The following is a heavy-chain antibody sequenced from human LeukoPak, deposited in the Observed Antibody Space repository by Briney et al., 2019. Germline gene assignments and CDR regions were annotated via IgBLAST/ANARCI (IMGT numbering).Heavy chain of an antibody. V-gene: IGHV1-2*02. CDR1: GYTFTGYY. D-gene: IGHD3-22*01. Sequence: ASVKVSCKASGYTFTGYYMHWVRQAPGQGLEWMGWINPNSGGTNYAQKFQGRVTMTRDTSISTACMELSRLRSDDTAVYYCARGDSSGYYYVWFDYWGQGTLVTVSS. CDR3: ARGDSSGYYYVWFDY. CDR2: INPNSGGT. J-gene: IGHJ4*02.